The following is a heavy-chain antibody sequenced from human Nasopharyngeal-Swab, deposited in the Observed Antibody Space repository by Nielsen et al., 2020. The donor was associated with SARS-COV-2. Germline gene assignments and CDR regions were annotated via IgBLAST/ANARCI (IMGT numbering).Heavy chain of an antibody. CDR1: GGTFSSYA. J-gene: IGHJ5*02. D-gene: IGHD2-2*01. V-gene: IGHV1-69*13. Sequence: SVKVPCKASGGTFSSYAISWVRQAPGQGLEWMGGIIPIFGTANYAQKFQGRVTITADESTSTAYMELSSLRSEDTAVYYCASEYCSSTSCYPWGQGTLVTVSS. CDR3: ASEYCSSTSCYP. CDR2: IIPIFGTA.